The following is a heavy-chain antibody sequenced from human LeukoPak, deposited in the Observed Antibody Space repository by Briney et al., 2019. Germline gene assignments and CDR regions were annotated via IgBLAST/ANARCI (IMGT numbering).Heavy chain of an antibody. CDR2: IYTSGST. V-gene: IGHV4-61*02. D-gene: IGHD2-2*01. CDR3: ATSPHCSSTSCYRV. J-gene: IGHJ6*04. Sequence: PSETLSLTCTVSGGSISSGSYYWSWIRQPAGKGLEWIGRIYTSGSTDYNPSLKSRVTMSVDTSKNQFSLKLSSVTAADTAMYYCATSPHCSSTSCYRVWGKGTTVTVSS. CDR1: GGSISSGSYY.